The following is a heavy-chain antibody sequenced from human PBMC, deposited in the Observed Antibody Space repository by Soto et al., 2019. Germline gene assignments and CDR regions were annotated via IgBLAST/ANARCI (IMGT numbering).Heavy chain of an antibody. V-gene: IGHV1-46*01. Sequence: ASVKVSCKASGYTFTSYYMHWVRQAPGQGLELMGIINPSGGSTSYAQKFQGRVTMTRDTSTSTVYMELSSLRSEDTAVYYCARDLNSDCSSTSCYTIGYWGQGTLVTVYS. D-gene: IGHD2-2*02. J-gene: IGHJ4*02. CDR3: ARDLNSDCSSTSCYTIGY. CDR2: INPSGGST. CDR1: GYTFTSYY.